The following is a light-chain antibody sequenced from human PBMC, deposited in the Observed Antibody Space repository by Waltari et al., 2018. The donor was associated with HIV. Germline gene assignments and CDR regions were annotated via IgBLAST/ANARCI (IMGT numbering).Light chain of an antibody. CDR1: QSVLYSSNNKNY. Sequence: DIVMTQSPDSLAVSLGERATINCKPSQSVLYSSNNKNYLAWYQQKPGQSPKLLIYWASTRESGVPDRFSGSGSGADFTLTISSLQAEDVAVYYCQQYYSAPPTFGQGTKLEIK. CDR3: QQYYSAPPT. V-gene: IGKV4-1*01. CDR2: WAS. J-gene: IGKJ2*01.